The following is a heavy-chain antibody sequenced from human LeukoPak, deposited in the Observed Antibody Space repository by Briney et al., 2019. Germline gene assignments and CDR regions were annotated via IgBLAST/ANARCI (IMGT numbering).Heavy chain of an antibody. CDR2: IYPGDSDT. CDR1: GYTITNYW. D-gene: IGHD6-19*01. Sequence: GESLKISCKGSGYTITNYWIGWVRPMPGKGLEWMGIIYPGDSDTRYSPSFQGQVTISADKSISTAYLQWSSLKASDTAMYCCARRSGYSSGWTALVYWGQGTLVTVSS. J-gene: IGHJ4*02. V-gene: IGHV5-51*01. CDR3: ARRSGYSSGWTALVY.